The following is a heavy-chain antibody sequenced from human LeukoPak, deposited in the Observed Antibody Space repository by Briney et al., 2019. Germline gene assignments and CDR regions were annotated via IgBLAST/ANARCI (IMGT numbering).Heavy chain of an antibody. CDR3: ARVAILLWFGELSGLDY. CDR1: GYTFTSYG. V-gene: IGHV1-18*01. Sequence: ASVKVSCKASGYTFTSYGISWVRQAPGQGLEWMGWISAYNGNTNYAQKLQGRVTMTTDTSTSTAYMELRSLRSDDTAVYCCARVAILLWFGELSGLDYWGQGTLVTVSS. CDR2: ISAYNGNT. D-gene: IGHD3-10*01. J-gene: IGHJ4*02.